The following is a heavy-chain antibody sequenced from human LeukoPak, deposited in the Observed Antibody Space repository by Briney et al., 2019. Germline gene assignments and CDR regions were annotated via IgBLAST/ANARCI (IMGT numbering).Heavy chain of an antibody. Sequence: PGGSLRLSCAASGFNFNSYGMYWVRQAPGKGLEWVTVISYDGSKKYYTDSVKGRFTISRDNSKNTLSLQMNSLRVEDTAIYYCSRGSIPAAATPWGSFDLWGQGTMVTVSS. D-gene: IGHD2-15*01. CDR2: ISYDGSKK. CDR1: GFNFNSYG. CDR3: SRGSIPAAATPWGSFDL. J-gene: IGHJ3*01. V-gene: IGHV3-30*03.